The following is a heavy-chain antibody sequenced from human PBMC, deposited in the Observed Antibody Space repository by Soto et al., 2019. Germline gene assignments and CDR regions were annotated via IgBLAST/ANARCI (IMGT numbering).Heavy chain of an antibody. Sequence: ASVKVSCKASGYTFTGYYMHWVRQAPGQGLEWMGWINPNSGGTNYAQKFQGWVTMTRDTSISTAYMELSRLRSDDTAVYYCARVTPGLWFGESYFDYWGQGTLVTVSS. D-gene: IGHD3-10*01. CDR2: INPNSGGT. V-gene: IGHV1-2*04. J-gene: IGHJ4*02. CDR1: GYTFTGYY. CDR3: ARVTPGLWFGESYFDY.